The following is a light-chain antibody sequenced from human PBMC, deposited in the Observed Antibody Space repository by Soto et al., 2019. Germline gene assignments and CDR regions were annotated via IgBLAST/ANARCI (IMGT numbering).Light chain of an antibody. CDR1: QSVSSY. V-gene: IGKV3-11*01. Sequence: EIVLTQSPATLSLSRGERATLSCRASQSVSSYLAWYQQKPGQAPRLLIYDASNRATGIPARFSGSGSGTDFTLTISSLEPEDFAVYYCQQRSNWPPEFTFGPGTKVDIK. CDR3: QQRSNWPPEFT. CDR2: DAS. J-gene: IGKJ3*01.